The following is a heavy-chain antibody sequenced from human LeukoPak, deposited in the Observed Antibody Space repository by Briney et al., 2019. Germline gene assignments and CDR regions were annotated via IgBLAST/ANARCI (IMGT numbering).Heavy chain of an antibody. CDR3: VNQIGGWVY. V-gene: IGHV3-64D*06. D-gene: IGHD6-19*01. CDR2: SSSNGGST. J-gene: IGHJ4*02. CDR1: GFTFSTLP. Sequence: GGSLRLSCSASGFTFSTLPMHWVRQAPGKGLEYVSGSSSNGGSTYYGDSVKGRFIISRDNSKNTLYLQMSSLKPEDTAVYYCVNQIGGWVYWGQGTLVTVSS.